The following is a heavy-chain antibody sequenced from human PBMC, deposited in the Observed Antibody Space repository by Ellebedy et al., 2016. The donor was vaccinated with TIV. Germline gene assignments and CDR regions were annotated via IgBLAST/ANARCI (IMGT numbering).Heavy chain of an antibody. J-gene: IGHJ4*02. D-gene: IGHD3-16*01. Sequence: ASVKVSXKASGYIFTAYSMHWVRQAPGQGLEWMGWINPNTGDTNYAQKFQGRVTMTRDTSVRTAYMELTSLTPDDTAMYYCAPATYTYDYWGQGTLVTVSS. CDR3: APATYTYDY. CDR1: GYIFTAYS. V-gene: IGHV1-2*02. CDR2: INPNTGDT.